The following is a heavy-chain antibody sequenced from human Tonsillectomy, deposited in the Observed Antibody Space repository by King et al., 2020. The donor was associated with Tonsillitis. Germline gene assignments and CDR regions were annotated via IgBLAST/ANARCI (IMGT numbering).Heavy chain of an antibody. CDR3: ARYYCSGGICYAFDI. V-gene: IGHV4-59*08. J-gene: IGHJ3*02. CDR1: GGSISGYF. Sequence: VQLQESGPGLVKPSETLSLTCTVSGGSISGYFWSWIRQPPEKGLEWIAYIYSSGLTNYNPSLKSRVTLSIDTSKNQFSLKLSSVTASDTALYYCARYYCSGGICYAFDIWGQGTMVTVSS. CDR2: IYSSGLT. D-gene: IGHD2-15*01.